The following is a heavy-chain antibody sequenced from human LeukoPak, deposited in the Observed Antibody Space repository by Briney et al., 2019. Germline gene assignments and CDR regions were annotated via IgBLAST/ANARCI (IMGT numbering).Heavy chain of an antibody. CDR1: GFTVSSNY. CDR2: IYSGGST. Sequence: GGSLRLSCAASGFTVSSNYMSWVRQAPGKGLEWVSVIYSGGSTYYADSVKGRFTISRDNSKNTLYLQMNSLRAEDTAVYYCARGGILRYFDWLFPKPYYFDYWGRGTLVTVSS. D-gene: IGHD3-9*01. CDR3: ARGGILRYFDWLFPKPYYFDY. V-gene: IGHV3-53*01. J-gene: IGHJ4*02.